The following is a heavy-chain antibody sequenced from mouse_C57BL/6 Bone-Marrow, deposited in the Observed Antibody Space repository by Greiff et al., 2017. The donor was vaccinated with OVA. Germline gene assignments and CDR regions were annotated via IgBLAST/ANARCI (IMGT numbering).Heavy chain of an antibody. CDR2: IDPSDSYT. V-gene: IGHV1-69*01. D-gene: IGHD1-1*01. CDR3: ARCYYGSSYGWFAY. J-gene: IGHJ3*01. CDR1: GYTFTSYW. Sequence: VQLQQPGAELVMPGASVKLSCKASGYTFTSYWMHWVKQRPGQGLEWIGEIDPSDSYTNYNQKFKGKSTLTVDKSSSTAYMQLSSLTSEDSAVYYCARCYYGSSYGWFAYWGQGTLVTVSA.